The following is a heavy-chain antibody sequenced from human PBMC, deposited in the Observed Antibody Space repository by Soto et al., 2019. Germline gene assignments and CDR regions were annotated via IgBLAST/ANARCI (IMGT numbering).Heavy chain of an antibody. CDR2: ISGSGGST. D-gene: IGHD6-19*01. V-gene: IGHV3-23*01. CDR1: GFTFSSYA. Sequence: PGWSLRLSCAASGFTFSSYAMSWVLQAPGKGLEWVSAISGSGGSTYYADSVKGRFTISRDNSKNTLYLQMNSLRAEDTAVYCCAKTQQWLVKRGYGMDVWGQGTTVTVSS. CDR3: AKTQQWLVKRGYGMDV. J-gene: IGHJ6*02.